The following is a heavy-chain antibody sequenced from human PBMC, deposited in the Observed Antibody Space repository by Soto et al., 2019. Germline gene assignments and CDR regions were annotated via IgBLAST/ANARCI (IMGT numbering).Heavy chain of an antibody. CDR2: ISGSGGST. CDR1: GFTFSSYA. J-gene: IGHJ6*02. D-gene: IGHD2-2*02. Sequence: PGGSLRLSCAASGFTFSSYAMSWVRQAPGKGLEWVSAISGSGGSTYYADSVKGRFTISRDNSKNTLYLQMNSLRAEDTAVYYCAKVRGLYRYYYGMDVWGQGTTVTVSS. CDR3: AKVRGLYRYYYGMDV. V-gene: IGHV3-23*01.